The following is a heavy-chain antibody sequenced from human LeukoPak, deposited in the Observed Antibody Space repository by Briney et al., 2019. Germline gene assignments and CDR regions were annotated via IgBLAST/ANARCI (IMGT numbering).Heavy chain of an antibody. J-gene: IGHJ6*03. CDR1: GGSISSSSYY. V-gene: IGHV4-39*01. CDR3: AIISNDYVWGSSYYYMDV. CDR2: IYYSGST. D-gene: IGHD3-16*01. Sequence: SETLSLTCTVSGGSISSSSYYWGWICQPPGKGLEWIGSIYYSGSTYYNPSLKSRVTISVDTSKNQFSLKLSSVTAADTAVYYCAIISNDYVWGSSYYYMDVWGKGTTVTISS.